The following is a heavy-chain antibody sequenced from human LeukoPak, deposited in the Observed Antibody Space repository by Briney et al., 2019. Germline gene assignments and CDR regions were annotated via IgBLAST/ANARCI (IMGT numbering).Heavy chain of an antibody. CDR3: ARKGGMQSFDY. Sequence: PGGSLRLSCAASGFSFSTYSMNWVRQAPGKGLEWVAYISGGSGYIYYADSVKGRFTVSRDNAENSLYLQMNSLRAEDTAVYYCARKGGMQSFDYWGQGILVPASS. CDR1: GFSFSTYS. V-gene: IGHV3-21*01. CDR2: ISGGSGYI. D-gene: IGHD6-19*01. J-gene: IGHJ4*02.